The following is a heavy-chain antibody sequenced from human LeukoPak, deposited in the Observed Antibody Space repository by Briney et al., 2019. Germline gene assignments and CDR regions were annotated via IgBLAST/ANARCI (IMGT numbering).Heavy chain of an antibody. CDR2: IYNSVST. Sequence: SETLSLTCTVSGGSISSYYWSWIRQPPGKGLEWIGYIYNSVSTNYNPSLKSRVTISVDTSKNQFSLKLSSVTAADTAVYYCAGRTVRRDYWGQGTLVTVSS. J-gene: IGHJ4*02. CDR3: AGRTVRRDY. D-gene: IGHD4-17*01. CDR1: GGSISSYY. V-gene: IGHV4-59*12.